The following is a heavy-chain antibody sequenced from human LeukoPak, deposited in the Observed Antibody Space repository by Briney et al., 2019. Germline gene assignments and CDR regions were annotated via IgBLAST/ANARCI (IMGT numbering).Heavy chain of an antibody. J-gene: IGHJ4*02. Sequence: SVKVSCKASGGTFSSYAISWVRQAPGQGLEWMGRIIPILRTPNYAQNFQGRVTITTDESTSTAYMELSSLRSEDTAVNYCARDAGRYGSVPQRNWGQGTLVTVSS. CDR3: ARDAGRYGSVPQRN. D-gene: IGHD3-10*01. CDR2: IIPILRTP. V-gene: IGHV1-69*11. CDR1: GGTFSSYA.